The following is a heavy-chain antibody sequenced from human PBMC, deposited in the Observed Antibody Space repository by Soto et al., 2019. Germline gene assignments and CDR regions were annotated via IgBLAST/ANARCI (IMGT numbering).Heavy chain of an antibody. D-gene: IGHD6-19*01. CDR2: ISSSSYYI. CDR1: GFTFSTYS. J-gene: IGHJ4*02. V-gene: IGHV3-21*01. CDR3: ARHSLDGSGSSIDY. Sequence: EVQLVESGGGLVKPGGSLRLSCAASGFTFSTYSMNWVRQAPGKGLEWVSSISSSSYYIYYSDSVRGRFSISRDYAKTPLSLQMNSLRAEDTAVYYCARHSLDGSGSSIDYWGQGTLVIVSS.